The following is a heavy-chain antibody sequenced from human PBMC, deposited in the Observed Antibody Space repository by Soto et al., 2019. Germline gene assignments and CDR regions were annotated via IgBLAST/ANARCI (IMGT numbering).Heavy chain of an antibody. J-gene: IGHJ5*02. CDR2: ISKSGSII. V-gene: IGHV3-11*01. Sequence: PGGSLRLSXAASGFTFSDYYMSWLRQPPGKGLEWVSYISKSGSIIHFADTVKGRFAISRDNAKNTLYLQMSSLRAEDTALYYCARDLSPYSDYYDESTSETWFDPWGQGTLVTVSS. CDR1: GFTFSDYY. D-gene: IGHD3-16*01. CDR3: ARDLSPYSDYYDESTSETWFDP.